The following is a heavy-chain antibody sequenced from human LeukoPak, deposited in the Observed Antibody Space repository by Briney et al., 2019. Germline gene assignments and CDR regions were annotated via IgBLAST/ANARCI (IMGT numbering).Heavy chain of an antibody. J-gene: IGHJ3*02. CDR1: GGSFSGYY. Sequence: KPSETLSLTCAVYGGSFSGYYWSWIRQPPGKGLEWIGEINHSGSTNYNPSLKSRVTISVDTSKNQFSLKLSSVTAADTAVYYCARDIYDFWSAEPSDAFDIWGQGTMVTVSS. CDR3: ARDIYDFWSAEPSDAFDI. D-gene: IGHD3-3*01. CDR2: INHSGST. V-gene: IGHV4-34*01.